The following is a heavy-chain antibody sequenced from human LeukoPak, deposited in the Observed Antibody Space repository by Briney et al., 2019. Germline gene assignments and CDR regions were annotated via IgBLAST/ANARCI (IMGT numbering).Heavy chain of an antibody. CDR3: ARELGRYS. CDR2: INTDGSST. D-gene: IGHD3-9*01. CDR1: GFTFSSYW. J-gene: IGHJ4*02. V-gene: IGHV3-74*01. Sequence: GGSLGLSCAASGFTFSSYWMHWVRQAPGKGLVRVSRINTDGSSTSYADSVKGRFTISRDNAKNTLYLQMNSLRAEDTAVYYCARELGRYSWGQGTLVTVSS.